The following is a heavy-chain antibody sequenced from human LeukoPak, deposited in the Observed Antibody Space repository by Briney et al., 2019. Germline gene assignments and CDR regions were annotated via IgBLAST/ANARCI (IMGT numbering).Heavy chain of an antibody. Sequence: GGSLRLSCAASGFTFSNAWMSWVRQAPGKGLEWVGRIKSKTDGGTTDYAAPVKGRFTISRDDSKNTLYLQMNSLKTEDTAVYYCTTDPATTVKYYFDYWGQGTLVTVSS. CDR3: TTDPATTVKYYFDY. J-gene: IGHJ4*02. CDR2: IKSKTDGGTT. CDR1: GFTFSNAW. V-gene: IGHV3-15*01. D-gene: IGHD4-17*01.